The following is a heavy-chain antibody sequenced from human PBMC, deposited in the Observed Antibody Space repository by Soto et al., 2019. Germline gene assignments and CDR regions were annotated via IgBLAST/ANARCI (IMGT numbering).Heavy chain of an antibody. J-gene: IGHJ5*02. CDR2: IYPGDSDT. V-gene: IGHV5-51*01. Sequence: PGESLKISCKGSGYSFSNHWIGWVRQMSGKGLEWMGIIYPGDSDTRYSPSFRGQVTISADKSTSTAYLQWSNLKASDSAIYYCARGGPAATWFDPWGQGTLVTVSS. CDR3: ARGGPAATWFDP. D-gene: IGHD2-2*01. CDR1: GYSFSNHW.